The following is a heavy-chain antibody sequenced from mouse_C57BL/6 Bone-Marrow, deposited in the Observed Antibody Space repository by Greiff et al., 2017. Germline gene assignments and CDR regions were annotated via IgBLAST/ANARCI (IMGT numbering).Heavy chain of an antibody. Sequence: EVQGVESGGGLVQPGGSLKLSCAASGFTFSDYYMYWVRQTPEKRLEWVAYISNGGGSTYYPDTVQGRFTISRDNAKNTLYLQMSRLKSEDTAMYYCARPYYCGSSYGWFAYWGQGTLVTVSA. J-gene: IGHJ3*01. D-gene: IGHD1-1*01. CDR3: ARPYYCGSSYGWFAY. CDR1: GFTFSDYY. CDR2: ISNGGGST. V-gene: IGHV5-12*01.